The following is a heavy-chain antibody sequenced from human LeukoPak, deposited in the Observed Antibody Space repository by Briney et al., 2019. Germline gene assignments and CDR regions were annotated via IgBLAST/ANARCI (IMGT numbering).Heavy chain of an antibody. D-gene: IGHD4-17*01. Sequence: ASVKVSCKASGGTFSSYAISWVRQATGQGLEWMGWTNPNSGNTGYAQKFQGRVTMTRNTSISTAYMELSSLRSEDTAVYYCARVVGDYGDYGGYYYYYYYMEVWGKGTTVTVSS. CDR3: ARVVGDYGDYGGYYYYYYYMEV. J-gene: IGHJ6*03. CDR2: TNPNSGNT. V-gene: IGHV1-8*02. CDR1: GGTFSSYA.